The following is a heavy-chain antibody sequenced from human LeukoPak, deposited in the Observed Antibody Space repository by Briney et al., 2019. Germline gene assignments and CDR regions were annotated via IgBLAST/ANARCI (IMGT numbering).Heavy chain of an antibody. CDR3: AKDIEPYCSGGSCYSMDV. V-gene: IGHV3-9*01. J-gene: IGHJ6*02. D-gene: IGHD2-15*01. Sequence: GGSLRLSCAASRFPFSSYAITWVRQAPAKGLEWASGISWNSGSIGYADSVKGRFTISRDNAKNSLYLQMNSMRAEDTALYYCAKDIEPYCSGGSCYSMDVWGQGTTVTVSS. CDR2: ISWNSGSI. CDR1: RFPFSSYA.